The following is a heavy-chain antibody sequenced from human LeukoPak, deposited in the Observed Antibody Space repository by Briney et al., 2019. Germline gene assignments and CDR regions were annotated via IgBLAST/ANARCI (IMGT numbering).Heavy chain of an antibody. CDR3: ARGLYSSTVTTASVNFDY. CDR2: INPSGGST. CDR1: GYTFTSYY. J-gene: IGHJ4*02. V-gene: IGHV1-46*01. Sequence: ASVTVSCKASGYTFTSYYMHWVRQAPGQELEWVGIINPSGGSTSYAQKFQGRVTMTRDTSTSTVYMELSSLRSEGTAVYYCARGLYSSTVTTASVNFDYWGQGTLVTVSS. D-gene: IGHD4-17*01.